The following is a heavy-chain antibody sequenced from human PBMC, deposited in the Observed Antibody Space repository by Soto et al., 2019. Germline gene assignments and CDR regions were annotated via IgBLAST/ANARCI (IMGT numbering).Heavy chain of an antibody. Sequence: GASVKVSCKASGYTLIMYYIQWMRQAPGQGLEWMGIINPSGGSTTYAQKFQGRVTMTRDTSTSTVYMDLSSLRSEDTAVYYCATSPYSSGYYSAIDYWGQGTQVTVSS. CDR3: ATSPYSSGYYSAIDY. J-gene: IGHJ4*02. D-gene: IGHD3-22*01. V-gene: IGHV1-46*01. CDR1: GYTLIMYY. CDR2: INPSGGST.